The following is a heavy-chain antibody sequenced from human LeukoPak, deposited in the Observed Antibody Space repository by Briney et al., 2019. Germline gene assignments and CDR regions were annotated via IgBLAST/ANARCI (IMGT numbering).Heavy chain of an antibody. Sequence: ASVKVSCKASGYTFTSYDINWVRQATGQGLEWMGWMNPNSGNTGYAQKFQGRVTMTRNTSISTAYMGLSSLRSEDTAVYYCARLFGSNYGMDVWGQGTTVTVSS. CDR3: ARLFGSNYGMDV. CDR2: MNPNSGNT. CDR1: GYTFTSYD. J-gene: IGHJ6*02. D-gene: IGHD3-16*01. V-gene: IGHV1-8*01.